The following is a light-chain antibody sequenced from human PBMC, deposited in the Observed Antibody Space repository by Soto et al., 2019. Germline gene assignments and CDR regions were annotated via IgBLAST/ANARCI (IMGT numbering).Light chain of an antibody. CDR3: HQYGTSPQT. CDR2: GAS. J-gene: IGKJ1*01. V-gene: IGKV3-20*01. Sequence: EVVLTQSPATLSLSPGERATLSCRANHRMNSNFLAWDQQQPGQAPRLLLYGASSRATGIPDRFSGSGSGTDFTLTISRLEPEDFAVYYCHQYGTSPQTFGQGTKVEIK. CDR1: HRMNSNF.